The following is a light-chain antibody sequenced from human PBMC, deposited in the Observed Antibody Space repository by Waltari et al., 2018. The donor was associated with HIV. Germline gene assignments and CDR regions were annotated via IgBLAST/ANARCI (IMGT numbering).Light chain of an antibody. J-gene: IGLJ2*01. V-gene: IGLV1-47*01. CDR1: SSNIGRNY. CDR3: AAWDDSLSGLA. CDR2: SND. Sequence: QSVLTQPPSTSATPGQRVTISCSGGSSNIGRNYVHWSRQFPGSAPHLLIHSNDQRPSGVPDRFSGSTSGTSASLAISGLRSEDEADYYCAAWDDSLSGLAFGGGTKLTVL.